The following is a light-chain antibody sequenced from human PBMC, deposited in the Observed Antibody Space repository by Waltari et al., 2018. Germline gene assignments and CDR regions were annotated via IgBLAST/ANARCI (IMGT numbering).Light chain of an antibody. CDR3: QQFGTTTQLS. J-gene: IGKJ4*01. Sequence: IFLTQSPGTLSFSPRASATLSCRASQPISVSYLTWYQQKPGQAPRLLMYGASVRATGIPDRFSGSGSGTDFTLTINGLEPEDFAVYYCQQFGTTTQLSFGGGTKVEIK. V-gene: IGKV3-20*01. CDR1: QPISVSY. CDR2: GAS.